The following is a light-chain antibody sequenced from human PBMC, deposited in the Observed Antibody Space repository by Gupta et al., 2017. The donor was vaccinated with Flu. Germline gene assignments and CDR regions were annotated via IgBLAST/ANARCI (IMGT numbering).Light chain of an antibody. Sequence: YVLKQLPSVSVFPGQTARITCSGDALPKQYASWYQQGPGQEPVLVIFNDKERPSGIPERFSGSTTGTKATLTISGVRAEDEADDYCQSADSSSTHYVFGTGTKVTVL. V-gene: IGLV3-25*02. J-gene: IGLJ1*01. CDR2: NDK. CDR3: QSADSSSTHYV. CDR1: ALPKQY.